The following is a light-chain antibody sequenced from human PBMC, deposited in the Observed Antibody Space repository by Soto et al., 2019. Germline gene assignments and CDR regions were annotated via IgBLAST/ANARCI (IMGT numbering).Light chain of an antibody. CDR1: QSVSSS. V-gene: IGKV3-15*01. Sequence: EIVMTQSPATLSVSPGERATLSCRASQSVSSSLAWYQQRPDQAPRLLIYGVSTRATGIPARFSGSGSGTEFTLTISSLQSEDFAVYYCQHYNNWPITFGGGTKVEIK. J-gene: IGKJ4*01. CDR2: GVS. CDR3: QHYNNWPIT.